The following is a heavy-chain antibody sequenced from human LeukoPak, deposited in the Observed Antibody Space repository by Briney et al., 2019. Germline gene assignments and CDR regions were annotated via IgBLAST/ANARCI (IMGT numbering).Heavy chain of an antibody. CDR1: GGSFSGYY. Sequence: PSETLSLTCAVYGGSFSGYYWSWIRQLPGKGLEWIGEINHSGSTNYNPSLKSRVTISVDTSKNQFSLKLSSVTAADTAVYYCARRCRRGAARRRGDYYYMDVWGKGTTVTVSS. D-gene: IGHD6-6*01. CDR2: INHSGST. V-gene: IGHV4-34*01. CDR3: ARRCRRGAARRRGDYYYMDV. J-gene: IGHJ6*03.